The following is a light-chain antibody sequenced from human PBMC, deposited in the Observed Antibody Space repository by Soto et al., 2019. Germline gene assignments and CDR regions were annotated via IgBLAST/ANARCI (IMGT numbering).Light chain of an antibody. CDR2: DAA. CDR1: QSVRSY. V-gene: IGKV3-11*01. Sequence: EIVLTQSPATLSLSPGERVTLSCRASQSVRSYLAWYQQKPGQAPRLLIYDAANRATGIPARFSGSGSGTDFTLTIRSLEPEDFAVYYCQQRSNWPLTFGGGTKVEI. CDR3: QQRSNWPLT. J-gene: IGKJ4*01.